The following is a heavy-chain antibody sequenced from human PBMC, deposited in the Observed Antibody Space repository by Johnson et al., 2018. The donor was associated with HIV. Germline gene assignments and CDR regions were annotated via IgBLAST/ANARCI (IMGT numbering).Heavy chain of an antibody. J-gene: IGHJ3*01. V-gene: IGHV3-30*03. Sequence: VQLVESGGGLVQPGGSLRLSCAASGFPFRNHDMHWVRQATGKGLEWVAVISYDGSNKYYTDSVKGRFTISRDNSKNTLYLQMNSLRVEDTAVYFCASGDDDGFLGQGTMVTVSS. CDR2: ISYDGSNK. CDR1: GFPFRNHD. CDR3: ASGDDDGF. D-gene: IGHD5-12*01.